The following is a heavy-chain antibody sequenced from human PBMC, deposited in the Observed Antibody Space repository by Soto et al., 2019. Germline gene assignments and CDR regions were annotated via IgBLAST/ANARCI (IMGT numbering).Heavy chain of an antibody. J-gene: IGHJ5*01. D-gene: IGHD3-3*01. V-gene: IGHV4-39*01. CDR1: GDSISSSGYY. CDR3: ARHSSDAYSDFWSGYSWFDY. Sequence: PSETLSLTCTVSGDSISSSGYYWGWIRQPPGKGLEWIGSIYYSGSTYYNPSLKSRVTISVDTSKNQFSLKLSSVTAADTAVYYCARHSSDAYSDFWSGYSWFDYWGQGTLVTVSS. CDR2: IYYSGST.